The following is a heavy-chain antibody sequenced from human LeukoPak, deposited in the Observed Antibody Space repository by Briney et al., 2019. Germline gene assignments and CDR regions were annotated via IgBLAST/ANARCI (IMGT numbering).Heavy chain of an antibody. CDR1: GFTFSSYS. CDR2: ISSSSSYI. Sequence: GGSLRLSCAASGFTFSSYSTNWVRQAPGKGLEWVSSISSSSSYIYYTDSVKGRFTISRDNAKNSLYPQMNSLRAEDTAVYYCARADGYALGFDYWGQGTLVTVSS. J-gene: IGHJ4*02. V-gene: IGHV3-21*01. CDR3: ARADGYALGFDY. D-gene: IGHD5-24*01.